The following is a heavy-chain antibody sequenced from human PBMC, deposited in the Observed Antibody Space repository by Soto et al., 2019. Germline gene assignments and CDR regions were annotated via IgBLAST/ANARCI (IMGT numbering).Heavy chain of an antibody. V-gene: IGHV2-5*02. J-gene: IGHJ3*01. Sequence: QITLKQSGPMLVKPTQTLTLTCTFSGFSLSSSGVSVGWIRQPPGKALEWLAHIYWDDDKRYSPSLKNRLIITKDTSKNQVILTMTDMDPVDTATFYCTHSGRSSAFDFWGQGIMVAVSS. CDR1: GFSLSSSGVS. CDR3: THSGRSSAFDF. CDR2: IYWDDDK.